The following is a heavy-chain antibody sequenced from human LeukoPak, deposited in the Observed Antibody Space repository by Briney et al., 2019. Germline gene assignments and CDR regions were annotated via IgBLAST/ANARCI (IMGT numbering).Heavy chain of an antibody. CDR1: GFTFTSYD. V-gene: IGHV1-8*01. Sequence: GASVKVSCKASGFTFTSYDINWVRQATGQGLEWMGWMNPNSGNTGYAQKFRGRVTMTRNASISTAYMELSSLRSEDTAVYYCARRVGALYFDYWGQGTLVTVSS. J-gene: IGHJ4*02. CDR3: ARRVGALYFDY. CDR2: MNPNSGNT. D-gene: IGHD1-26*01.